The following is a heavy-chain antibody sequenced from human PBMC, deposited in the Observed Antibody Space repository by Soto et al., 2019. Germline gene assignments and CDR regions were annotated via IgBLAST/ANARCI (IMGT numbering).Heavy chain of an antibody. CDR2: ISYDGSNK. D-gene: IGHD1-20*01. CDR1: GFTFSSYG. J-gene: IGHJ6*02. CDR3: AKDYNWNDDYYYYGMDV. Sequence: QVQLVESGGGVVQPGRSLRLSCAASGFTFSSYGMHWVRQAPGKGLEWVAVISYDGSNKYYADSVKGRFTISRDNSKNTLYLQMNSLRAEDTAVYYCAKDYNWNDDYYYYGMDVWGQGTTVTVSS. V-gene: IGHV3-30*18.